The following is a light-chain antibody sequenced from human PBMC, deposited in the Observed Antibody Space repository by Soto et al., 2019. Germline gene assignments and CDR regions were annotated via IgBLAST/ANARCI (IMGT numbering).Light chain of an antibody. Sequence: QSVLTQPPSESGTPGQRVTISCSGTSSNIGRNYVYCYHQHPGTEPKQVINRDIQRPSAVPARYSGSNSAAYAALAISGVRSDEEADDYCSGWDASRSAWVFGGGTKLTVL. V-gene: IGLV1-47*01. J-gene: IGLJ3*02. CDR1: SSNIGRNY. CDR2: RDI. CDR3: SGWDASRSAWV.